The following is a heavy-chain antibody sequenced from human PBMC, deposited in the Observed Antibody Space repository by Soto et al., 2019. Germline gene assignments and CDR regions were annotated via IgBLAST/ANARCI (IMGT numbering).Heavy chain of an antibody. Sequence: SETLSLTCTVSGGSISSSSYYWGWIRQPPGKGLEWIGSIYYSGSTYYNPSLKSRVTISVDTSKNQFSLKLSSVTAADTAVYYCMLGSGWKASDYWGQGTLVTVSS. CDR2: IYYSGST. J-gene: IGHJ4*02. CDR3: MLGSGWKASDY. CDR1: GGSISSSSYY. D-gene: IGHD3-22*01. V-gene: IGHV4-39*01.